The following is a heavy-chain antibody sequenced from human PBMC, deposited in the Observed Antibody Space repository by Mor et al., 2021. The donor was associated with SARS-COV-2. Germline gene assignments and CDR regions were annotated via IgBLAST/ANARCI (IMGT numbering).Heavy chain of an antibody. V-gene: IGHV1-69*01. Sequence: KFQGRVTITADESTSTAYMELSSLRSEDPAVYYCARDVYSSGYFDYWGQGTLVTVSS. D-gene: IGHD6-19*01. J-gene: IGHJ4*02. CDR3: ARDVYSSGYFDY.